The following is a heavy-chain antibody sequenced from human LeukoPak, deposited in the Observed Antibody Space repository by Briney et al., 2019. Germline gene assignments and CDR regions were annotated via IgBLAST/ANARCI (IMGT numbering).Heavy chain of an antibody. CDR3: ARITDLTIFGVVLISGFFDY. D-gene: IGHD3-3*01. V-gene: IGHV1-2*02. Sequence: ASVKVSFKASGYTFTCYYMHWVGQPPGQGLEWMGWINPNSGATNYTQNFQGMVTMIRDTSISTAYMEQSQLRSDDTAVYYCARITDLTIFGVVLISGFFDYWGQGTLVTVSS. CDR1: GYTFTCYY. CDR2: INPNSGAT. J-gene: IGHJ4*02.